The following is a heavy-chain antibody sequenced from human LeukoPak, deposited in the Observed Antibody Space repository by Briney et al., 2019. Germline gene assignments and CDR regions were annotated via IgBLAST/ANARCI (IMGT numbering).Heavy chain of an antibody. CDR3: ARRVVPAAIGTYNWFDP. CDR2: IIPIFGTA. CDR1: GGTFSSYA. D-gene: IGHD2-2*02. J-gene: IGHJ5*02. Sequence: ASVKVSCKASGGTFSSYAISWVRRAPGQGLEWMGEIIPIFGTANYAQNFQGRATITTDESTSTAYMELSSLRSEDTAVYYCARRVVPAAIGTYNWFDPWGQGTLVTVSS. V-gene: IGHV1-69*05.